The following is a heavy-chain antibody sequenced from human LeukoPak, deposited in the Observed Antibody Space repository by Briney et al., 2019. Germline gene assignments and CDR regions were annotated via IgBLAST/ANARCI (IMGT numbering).Heavy chain of an antibody. J-gene: IGHJ4*02. V-gene: IGHV3-74*01. D-gene: IGHD5-24*01. CDR2: IHRDGSST. CDR3: TRGDGYNLVDS. CDR1: GFTFSSHW. Sequence: GGSLRLSCAASGFTFSSHWMHWLRQAPGRGLVWVSRIHRDGSSTIYADSVKGRFTISRDNAKNTLYLQMNSLRSDDTAVYYCTRGDGYNLVDSWGQGTLVTVSS.